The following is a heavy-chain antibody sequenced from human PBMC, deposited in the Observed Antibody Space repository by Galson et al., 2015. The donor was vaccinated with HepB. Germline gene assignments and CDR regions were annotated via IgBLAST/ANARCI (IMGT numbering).Heavy chain of an antibody. V-gene: IGHV3-23*01. CDR1: GFTFSNYA. D-gene: IGHD3-3*01. Sequence: SLRLSCAASGFTFSNYAMNWVRQAPGKGLEWVSVISGVGAGTYYADSVKGRFTISRDNSKNTLYLQMNSLRAEDTAVYYCAKHARGTTGLWSGLRANWFDPWGQGTLVTVSS. CDR2: ISGVGAGT. J-gene: IGHJ5*02. CDR3: AKHARGTTGLWSGLRANWFDP.